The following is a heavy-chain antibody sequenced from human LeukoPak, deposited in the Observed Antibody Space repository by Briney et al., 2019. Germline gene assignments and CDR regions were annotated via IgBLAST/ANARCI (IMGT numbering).Heavy chain of an antibody. D-gene: IGHD2-2*01. CDR1: GYTFTSYG. J-gene: IGHJ5*02. V-gene: IGHV1-18*01. CDR2: ISAYNGNT. Sequence: GPVKVSCKASGYTFTSYGISWVRQAPGQGLEWMGWISAYNGNTNYAQKLQGRVTMTTDTSTSTAYMELRSLRSDDTAVYYCASGDWRYCSSTSCYNWFDPWGQGTLVTVSS. CDR3: ASGDWRYCSSTSCYNWFDP.